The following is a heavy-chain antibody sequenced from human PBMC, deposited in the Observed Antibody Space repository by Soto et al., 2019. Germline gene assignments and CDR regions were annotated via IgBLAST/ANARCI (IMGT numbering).Heavy chain of an antibody. CDR3: ARDSGDYDRCFDY. CDR2: INPSGGST. Sequence: QVQLVQSGAEVKKPGASVKVSCKASGYTFTSYYIHWVRQAPGQGLEWMGIINPSGGSTTYAQKFQGRVTMARDTSTSTVYMEVSSLRSEDTALYYCARDSGDYDRCFDYWGQGTLVTVSS. CDR1: GYTFTSYY. V-gene: IGHV1-46*03. D-gene: IGHD4-17*01. J-gene: IGHJ4*02.